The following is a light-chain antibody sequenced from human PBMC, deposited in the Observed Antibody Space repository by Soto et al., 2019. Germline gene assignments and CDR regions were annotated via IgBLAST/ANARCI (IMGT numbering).Light chain of an antibody. CDR2: GAS. Sequence: EIVLTQSPGTLSLSPGERVTLSCRASQSVSSSYLAWYQQKPGQAPRLLFYGASSRATGIPDRFSGSGSGTEFTLTISSLQSEDFAVYYCQQYAYWWAFGQGTKVDIK. CDR3: QQYAYWWA. V-gene: IGKV3-20*01. CDR1: QSVSSSY. J-gene: IGKJ1*01.